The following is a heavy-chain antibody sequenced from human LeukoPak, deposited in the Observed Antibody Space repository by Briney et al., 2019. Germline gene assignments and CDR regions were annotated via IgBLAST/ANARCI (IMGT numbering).Heavy chain of an antibody. V-gene: IGHV4-4*07. J-gene: IGHJ4*02. CDR2: IDTSGNT. Sequence: SETLSLTCTVSGGSISSYYWSWIRQPAGKGLEWIGRIDTSGNTNYKPSLKSRVTMSVDTSKNQFSLKLSSVTAADTAVYYCARDRAPTYGSGSYWLPFDYWGQGTLVTVSS. D-gene: IGHD3-10*01. CDR1: GGSISSYY. CDR3: ARDRAPTYGSGSYWLPFDY.